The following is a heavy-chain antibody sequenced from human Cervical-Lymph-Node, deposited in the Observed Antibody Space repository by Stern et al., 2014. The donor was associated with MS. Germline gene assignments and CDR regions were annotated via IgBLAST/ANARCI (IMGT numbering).Heavy chain of an antibody. D-gene: IGHD3-16*01. V-gene: IGHV3-21*01. CDR3: LRDGGDY. CDR1: GFTFSTHA. CDR2: ISSSSSSI. Sequence: EMQLVESGGGLVKPGGSLRLSCAASGFTFSTHAVNWVRQAPGKGLEWVSSISSSSSSIYYADSVKGRFTISRDNARNSLYLQMNSLRVDDTAVYYCLRDGGDYWGQGTLVTVSS. J-gene: IGHJ4*02.